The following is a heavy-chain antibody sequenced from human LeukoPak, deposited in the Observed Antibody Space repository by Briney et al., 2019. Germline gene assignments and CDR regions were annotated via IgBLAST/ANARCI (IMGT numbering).Heavy chain of an antibody. Sequence: GGSLRLSCAASGFTFSSYGMHWVRQAPGKGLEWVAVISYDGSNKYYADSVKGRFTISRDNSKNTLYLQMNSLRAEDTAVYYCAKGLSGYSYGLDAFDIWGQGTMVTVSS. V-gene: IGHV3-30*18. CDR2: ISYDGSNK. J-gene: IGHJ3*02. D-gene: IGHD5-18*01. CDR3: AKGLSGYSYGLDAFDI. CDR1: GFTFSSYG.